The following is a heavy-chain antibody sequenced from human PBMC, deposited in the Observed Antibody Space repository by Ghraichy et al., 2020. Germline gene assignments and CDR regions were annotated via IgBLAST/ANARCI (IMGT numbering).Heavy chain of an antibody. V-gene: IGHV5-51*01. CDR2: IYPGDSDT. D-gene: IGHD3-9*01. J-gene: IGHJ5*02. CDR1: GYSFTSYW. Sequence: GESLNISCKGSGYSFTSYWIGWVRQMPGKGLEWMGIIYPGDSDTRYSPSFQGQVTISADKSISTAYLQWSSLKASDTAMYYCARGGPERALTYYDILTGSSPPNWFDPWGQGTLVTVSS. CDR3: ARGGPERALTYYDILTGSSPPNWFDP.